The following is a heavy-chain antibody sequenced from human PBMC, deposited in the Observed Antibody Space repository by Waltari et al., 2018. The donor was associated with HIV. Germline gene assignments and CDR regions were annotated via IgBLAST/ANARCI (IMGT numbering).Heavy chain of an antibody. D-gene: IGHD3-10*01. V-gene: IGHV3-7*01. J-gene: IGHJ4*02. CDR2: INQAGTER. Sequence: EVKLEESGGGWVQPGGSLTLTCEASGFTFPFYWLSWVRKAPGKGLEWVANINQAGTERHYVDSLMGRFTISRDNGKTSLFLQIKSLSVEDTAVYYCATTHGAGAYDNDFDYWGQGTLV. CDR1: GFTFPFYW. CDR3: ATTHGAGAYDNDFDY.